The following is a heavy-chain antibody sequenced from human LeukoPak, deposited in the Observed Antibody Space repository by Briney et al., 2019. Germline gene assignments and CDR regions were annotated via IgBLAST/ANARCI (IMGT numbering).Heavy chain of an antibody. V-gene: IGHV4-38-2*01. CDR1: SYSISSGYY. J-gene: IGHJ6*04. CDR2: IYHSGST. Sequence: PSETLSLTCAVSSYSISSGYYWGWIRQPPGKGLEWIGSIYHSGSTYYNPSLKSRVTISVDTSKNQFSLKLSSVTAADTAVYYCAGTYCSGGSCYSELYYYYGMDVWGKGTTVTVSS. CDR3: AGTYCSGGSCYSELYYYYGMDV. D-gene: IGHD2-15*01.